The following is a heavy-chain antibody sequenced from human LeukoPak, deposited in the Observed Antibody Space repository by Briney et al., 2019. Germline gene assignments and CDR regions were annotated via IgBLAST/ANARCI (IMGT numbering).Heavy chain of an antibody. D-gene: IGHD6-19*01. CDR3: AKDPSPPYSSGWSRFGY. Sequence: GGSLRLSCAASGFTFSTYAMNWVRQAPGKGLEWVSVISGSGDDTYYADSVKGRFTISRDNSKNTLYLQMNSLRAEDTAVYYCAKDPSPPYSSGWSRFGYWGQGTLVTVSS. CDR2: ISGSGDDT. CDR1: GFTFSTYA. J-gene: IGHJ4*02. V-gene: IGHV3-23*01.